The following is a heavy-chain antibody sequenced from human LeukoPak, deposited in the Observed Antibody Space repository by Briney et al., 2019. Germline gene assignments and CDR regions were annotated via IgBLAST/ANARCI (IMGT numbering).Heavy chain of an antibody. Sequence: PGGSLRLSCAASGFTFNSFSMNWVRQAPGKGREWVSYISSISTIIYYAGSVKGRFTISRDNAKNSLYLQMNSLRDEDTAVYYCARDLHSGAYTFDYWGQGTLVTVSS. CDR2: ISSISTII. V-gene: IGHV3-48*02. D-gene: IGHD1-26*01. J-gene: IGHJ4*02. CDR3: ARDLHSGAYTFDY. CDR1: GFTFNSFS.